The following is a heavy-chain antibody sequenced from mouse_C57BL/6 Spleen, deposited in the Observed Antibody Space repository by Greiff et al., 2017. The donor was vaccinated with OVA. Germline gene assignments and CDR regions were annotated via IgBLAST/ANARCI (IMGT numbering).Heavy chain of an antibody. CDR1: GFSLTSYG. V-gene: IGHV2-6-1*01. D-gene: IGHD3-2*02. CDR3: ARQLRLRGYAMDY. CDR2: IWSDGST. Sequence: VQLQQSGPGLVAPSQSLSITCTVSGFSLTSYGVHWVRQPPGKGLEWLVVIWSDGSTTYNSALKSRLSISKDNSKSQVFLKMNSLQTDDTAMYYCARQLRLRGYAMDYWGQGTSVTVSS. J-gene: IGHJ4*01.